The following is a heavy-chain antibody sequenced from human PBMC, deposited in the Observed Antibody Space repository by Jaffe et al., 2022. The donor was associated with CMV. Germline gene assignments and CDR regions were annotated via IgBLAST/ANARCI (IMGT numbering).Heavy chain of an antibody. CDR2: IYYSGST. V-gene: IGHV4-39*01. D-gene: IGHD2-15*01. CDR1: GGSISSSSYY. J-gene: IGHJ6*03. CDR3: ARQGCSGGSCYDYYYYYYYMDV. Sequence: QLQLQESGPGLVKPSETLSLTCTVSGGSISSSSYYWGWIRQPPGKGLEWIGSIYYSGSTYYNPSLKSRVTISVDTSKNQFSLKLSSVTAADTAVYYCARQGCSGGSCYDYYYYYYYMDVWGKGTTVTVSS.